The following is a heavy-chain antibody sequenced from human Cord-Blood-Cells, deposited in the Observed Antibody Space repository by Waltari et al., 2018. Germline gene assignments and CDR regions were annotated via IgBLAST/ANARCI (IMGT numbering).Heavy chain of an antibody. Sequence: QVPLQPWGAGLFKPSSTPSLTSAASGGAFSGYSLRRIRQPPGKGLEWIGEINHSGSTNYNPSLKSRVTISVDTSKNQFSLKLSSVTAADTAVYYCARHNPDIDAFDIWGQGTMVTVSS. CDR2: INHSGST. D-gene: IGHD5-12*01. J-gene: IGHJ3*02. CDR1: GGAFSGYS. V-gene: IGHV4-34*01. CDR3: ARHNPDIDAFDI.